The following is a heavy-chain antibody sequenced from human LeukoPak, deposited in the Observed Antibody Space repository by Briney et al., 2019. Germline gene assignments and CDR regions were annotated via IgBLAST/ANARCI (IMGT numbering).Heavy chain of an antibody. J-gene: IGHJ5*02. D-gene: IGHD1-1*01. Sequence: GGSLRLSCAASGFTFSSYSMNWVRQAPGKGLEWVSSISSSSSYIYYADSVKGRFTISRDNAKNSLYLQMNSLRAEDTAVYYCARDRFGGWNDVGNWFDPWGQGTLVTVSS. CDR2: ISSSSSYI. CDR3: ARDRFGGWNDVGNWFDP. CDR1: GFTFSSYS. V-gene: IGHV3-21*01.